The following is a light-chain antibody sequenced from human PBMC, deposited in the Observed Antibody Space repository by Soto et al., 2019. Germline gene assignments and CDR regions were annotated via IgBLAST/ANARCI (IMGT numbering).Light chain of an antibody. Sequence: DVVMTQTPLSLSVTPGQPASISCKSSQSLLHTDGKTYLYWYLQKPGHPPQLLIYEVFNRFSGVPDRFSGSGSGTDCTLKISRVEAEDVGTYYCMQTIQPLLTFGGGTKVEI. V-gene: IGKV2D-29*01. J-gene: IGKJ4*01. CDR3: MQTIQPLLT. CDR1: QSLLHTDGKTY. CDR2: EVF.